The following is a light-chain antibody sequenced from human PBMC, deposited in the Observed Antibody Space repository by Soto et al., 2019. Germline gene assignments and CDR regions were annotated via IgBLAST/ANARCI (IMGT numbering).Light chain of an antibody. J-gene: IGLJ1*01. V-gene: IGLV1-44*01. CDR1: SSNIGSNT. CDR2: SNN. CDR3: AAWDDSLNALV. Sequence: QSVLTQPPSAPGTPGQRVTISCSGSSSNIGSNTVSWYQQVPGTAPKLLIYSNNQRPSEVPDRFSGSKSGTSASLATSGLQSEDEADYYCAAWDDSLNALVFGTGTKVTVL.